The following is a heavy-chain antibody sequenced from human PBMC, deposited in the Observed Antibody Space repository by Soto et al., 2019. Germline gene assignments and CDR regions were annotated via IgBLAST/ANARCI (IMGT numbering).Heavy chain of an antibody. D-gene: IGHD4-17*01. CDR1: GFTFSNAW. J-gene: IGHJ5*02. Sequence: EVQLVESGGGLVKPGGSLRLSCAASGFTFSNAWMNWVRQAPGKGLEWVGRIKSKTDGGTTDYAAPVKGRFTISGDDSKNTLYLQMNSLKTEDTAVYYCTPHATVGSWFDPWGQGTLVTVSS. CDR3: TPHATVGSWFDP. V-gene: IGHV3-15*07. CDR2: IKSKTDGGTT.